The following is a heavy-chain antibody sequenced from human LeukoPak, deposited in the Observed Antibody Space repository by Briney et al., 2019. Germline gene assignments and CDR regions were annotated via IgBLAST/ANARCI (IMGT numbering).Heavy chain of an antibody. V-gene: IGHV3-15*01. CDR2: IKSKTDGGTT. Sequence: GGSLRLSRAASGFTFSNAWMSWVRQAPGKGLEWVGRIKSKTDGGTTDYAAPVKGRFTISRDDSKNTLYLQMNSLKTEDTAVYYCTTDHTFLREWLRNWFDPWGQGTLVTVSS. CDR3: TTDHTFLREWLRNWFDP. CDR1: GFTFSNAW. D-gene: IGHD3-3*01. J-gene: IGHJ5*02.